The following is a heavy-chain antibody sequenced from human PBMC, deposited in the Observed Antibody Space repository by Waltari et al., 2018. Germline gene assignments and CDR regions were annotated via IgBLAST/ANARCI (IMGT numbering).Heavy chain of an antibody. CDR3: ASLTTVTTRSSVDV. CDR1: GCTFSRYA. V-gene: IGHV3-30-3*01. Sequence: QVQLVESGGGVVQHGRSMRLYWAASGCTFSRYAMQCVRRAPGKGLEWVAVISYDGSNKYYTDSVKGRFTISRDNSKNTLYLQMNSLRAEDTAVYYCASLTTVTTRSSVDVWGKGTTVTVSS. D-gene: IGHD4-4*01. J-gene: IGHJ6*04. CDR2: ISYDGSNK.